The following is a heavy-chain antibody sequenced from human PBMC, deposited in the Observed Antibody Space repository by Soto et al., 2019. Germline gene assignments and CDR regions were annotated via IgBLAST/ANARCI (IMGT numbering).Heavy chain of an antibody. J-gene: IGHJ6*02. CDR2: IIPIFGTA. CDR1: GGTFSSYA. V-gene: IGHV1-69*13. Sequence: SVKVSCKASGGTFSSYAISWVRQAPGQGLEWMGGIIPIFGTANYAQKFQGRVTITADESTSTAYMELSSLRSEDTAVYYCASRVASPPYYYYYGMDVWGQGTTVTVSS. CDR3: ASRVASPPYYYYYGMDV.